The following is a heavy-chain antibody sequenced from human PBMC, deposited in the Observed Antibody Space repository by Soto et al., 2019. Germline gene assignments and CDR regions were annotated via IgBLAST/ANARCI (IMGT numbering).Heavy chain of an antibody. CDR2: IIPIFGTA. J-gene: IGHJ6*02. Sequence: QVQLVQSGAEVKKPGSSVKVSCKASGGTFSSYAISWVRQAPGQGLEWMGGIIPIFGTANYAQKFQGRVTITADESTSTAYMELSSLRSEDTAVYYCARGNLVPAAPYYYYGMDVWGQGITVTVSS. CDR1: GGTFSSYA. CDR3: ARGNLVPAAPYYYYGMDV. D-gene: IGHD2-2*01. V-gene: IGHV1-69*01.